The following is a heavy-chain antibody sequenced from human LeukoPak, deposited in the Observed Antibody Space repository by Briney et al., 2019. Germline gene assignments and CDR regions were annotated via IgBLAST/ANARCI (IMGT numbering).Heavy chain of an antibody. Sequence: PGGSLRLSCAASGFTFSSHAMSWVRQAPGKGLEWVSAISGSGGSTYYADSVKGRFTISRDKYKNTLYLQMNSLRAEDTAVYYCAKGLAVAGHFDYWGQGTLVTVSS. J-gene: IGHJ4*02. CDR1: GFTFSSHA. CDR3: AKGLAVAGHFDY. CDR2: ISGSGGST. V-gene: IGHV3-23*01. D-gene: IGHD6-19*01.